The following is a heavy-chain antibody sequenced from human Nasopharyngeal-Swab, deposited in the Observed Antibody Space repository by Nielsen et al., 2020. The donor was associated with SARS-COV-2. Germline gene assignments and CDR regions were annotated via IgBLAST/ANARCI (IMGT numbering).Heavy chain of an antibody. CDR2: IIPILGIA. CDR1: GGTFSSYA. D-gene: IGHD3-10*01. V-gene: IGHV1-69*10. CDR3: ARAYYYGSGRFGGMDV. J-gene: IGHJ6*02. Sequence: SVKVSCKASGGTFSSYAISWVRQAPGQGLDWMGGIIPILGIANYAQNFQGRVTITADKSTSTAYMELSSLRSEDTAVYYCARAYYYGSGRFGGMDVWGQGTTVTVSS.